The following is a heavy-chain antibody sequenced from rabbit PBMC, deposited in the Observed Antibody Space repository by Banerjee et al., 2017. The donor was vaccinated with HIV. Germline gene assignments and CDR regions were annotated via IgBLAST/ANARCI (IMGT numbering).Heavy chain of an antibody. CDR2: IYPDYGST. V-gene: IGHV1S47*01. CDR3: ARGHYSSGWGVYFNL. Sequence: QEQLVESGGGLVTLGGSLKLSCKASGIDFSSYGISWVRQAPGKGLEWIAYIYPDYGSTDYASWVNGRFTISLDNAQNTVFLQMTSLTAADTATYFCARGHYSSGWGVYFNLWGQGTLVTVS. D-gene: IGHD4-1*01. CDR1: GIDFSSYG. J-gene: IGHJ4*01.